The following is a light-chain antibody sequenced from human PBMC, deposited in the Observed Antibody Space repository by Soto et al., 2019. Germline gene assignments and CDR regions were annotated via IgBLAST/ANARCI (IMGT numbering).Light chain of an antibody. CDR2: QAS. CDR3: QQHTTYSRT. J-gene: IGKJ1*01. Sequence: DIQMTQSPPTLSASVGDRVTITCRASQSISGWLAWYQQKPGKAPNLLIYQASTLESGVPSGFSGSGSGTEFTLTISSLQPDDFSTYHCQQHTTYSRTFGQGTKVAIK. V-gene: IGKV1-5*03. CDR1: QSISGW.